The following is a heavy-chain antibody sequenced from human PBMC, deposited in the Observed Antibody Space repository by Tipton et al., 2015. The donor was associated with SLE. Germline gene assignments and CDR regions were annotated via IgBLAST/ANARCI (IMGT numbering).Heavy chain of an antibody. CDR3: ARDESGFKDFCDY. V-gene: IGHV1-18*01. D-gene: IGHD5-12*01. CDR2: IGADNGNT. J-gene: IGHJ4*02. Sequence: QSGPEVKKPGASVKVSCKASGYTLTNYGFNWVRQAPGQGLEWMGWIGADNGNTNYALKFQGRVTMTRDKTTSTAYMELRSLRSDDTAIYYCARDESGFKDFCDYGGQGTLVTVSS. CDR1: GYTLTNYG.